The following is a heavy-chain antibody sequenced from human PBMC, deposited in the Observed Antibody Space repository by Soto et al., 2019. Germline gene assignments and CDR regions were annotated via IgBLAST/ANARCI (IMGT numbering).Heavy chain of an antibody. V-gene: IGHV3-74*01. CDR1: GFTFSSYG. CDR2: ISGDGSST. D-gene: IGHD2-21*02. Sequence: GGSLRLSCAVSGFTFSSYGMHWVRQAPGKGLVWVSRISGDGSSTTYADSVKGRFTISRDNTKNTLYLQMNSLRAEDTAVYYCARSSVVTPMGRHYWGLGTLVSVSS. J-gene: IGHJ4*02. CDR3: ARSSVVTPMGRHY.